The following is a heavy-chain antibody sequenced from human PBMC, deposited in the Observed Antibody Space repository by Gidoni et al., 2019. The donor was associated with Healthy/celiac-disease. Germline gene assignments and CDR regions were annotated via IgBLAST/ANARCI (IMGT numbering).Heavy chain of an antibody. V-gene: IGHV3-23*01. J-gene: IGHJ6*02. CDR3: AKDHGSSSPTTYYYYGMDV. Sequence: EVQLLESGGGLVQPGGSLRLSCAASGFPFSSYAMSWVRQAPGKGLEWVSAISGSGGSTYYADSVKGRFTISRDNSKNTLYLQMNSLRAEDTAVYYCAKDHGSSSPTTYYYYGMDVWGQGTTVTVSS. D-gene: IGHD6-6*01. CDR1: GFPFSSYA. CDR2: ISGSGGST.